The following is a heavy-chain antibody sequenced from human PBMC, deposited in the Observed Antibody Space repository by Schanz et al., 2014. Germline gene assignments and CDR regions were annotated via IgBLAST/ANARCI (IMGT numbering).Heavy chain of an antibody. V-gene: IGHV3-74*01. CDR2: IDTAGSYT. D-gene: IGHD2-21*01. J-gene: IGHJ4*02. Sequence: EVQLVESGGGLVQPGGSLRLSCAASGFTYSSYWMHWVRQAPGKGLVWVSTIDTAGSYTSYADSVKGRFTISRDNSKNTLYLQMNSLRAEDTAVYYCAKGQLLSYYFDYWGQGTLVTVSS. CDR1: GFTYSSYW. CDR3: AKGQLLSYYFDY.